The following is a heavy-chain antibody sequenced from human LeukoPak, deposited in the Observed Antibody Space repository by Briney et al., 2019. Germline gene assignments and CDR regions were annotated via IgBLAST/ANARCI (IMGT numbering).Heavy chain of an antibody. CDR2: FLTGSTHT. V-gene: IGHV5-51*01. D-gene: IGHD4-23*01. CDR1: GYSFPNYW. J-gene: IGHJ3*01. Sequence: GESLKIYCKGSGYSFPNYWIGWVRQMPGKGMEWMGTFLTGSTHTRYSPSFEGQVIISVDKSISTSYLQWSSLKASDTAIYYCVRLFGFNSDDAFDVWGQGTMVTVSS. CDR3: VRLFGFNSDDAFDV.